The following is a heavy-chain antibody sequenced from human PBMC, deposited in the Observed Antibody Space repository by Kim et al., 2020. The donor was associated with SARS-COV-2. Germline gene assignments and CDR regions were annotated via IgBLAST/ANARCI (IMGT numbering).Heavy chain of an antibody. CDR2: NT. J-gene: IGHJ4*02. Sequence: NTSYSQQFQGRVTITWDTSASTAYMDLTSLRFEDTAVYYCARERFGGSFDYWGQGTLVTVSS. D-gene: IGHD3-10*01. CDR3: ARERFGGSFDY. V-gene: IGHV1-3*01.